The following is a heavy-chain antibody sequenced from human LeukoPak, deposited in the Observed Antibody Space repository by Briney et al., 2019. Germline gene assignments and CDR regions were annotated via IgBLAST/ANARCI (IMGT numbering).Heavy chain of an antibody. CDR1: GYTFTNFY. CDR2: IIPIFGTA. CDR3: ARGRVLDGDYLLYYYYMDV. D-gene: IGHD4-17*01. V-gene: IGHV1-69*06. J-gene: IGHJ6*03. Sequence: GASAKVSCMSSGYTFTNFYMHWLRQAPGQGLEWMGGIIPIFGTANYAQKFQGRVTITADKSTSTAYMELSSLRSEDTAVYYCARGRVLDGDYLLYYYYMDVWGKGTTVTVSS.